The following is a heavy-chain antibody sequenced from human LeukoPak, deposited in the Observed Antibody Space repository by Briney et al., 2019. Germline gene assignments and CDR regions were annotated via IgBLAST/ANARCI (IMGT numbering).Heavy chain of an antibody. V-gene: IGHV4-4*07. Sequence: SETLSLTCTVSGGSISSYHWSWIRQPAGKGLEWIGRIYTSGSTNYNPSLKSRVTMSVVTSKNQFSLKLSSVTAADTAVYYCARDQLRYGSGSIDYWGQGTLVTVSS. CDR1: GGSISSYH. CDR2: IYTSGST. J-gene: IGHJ4*02. CDR3: ARDQLRYGSGSIDY. D-gene: IGHD3-10*01.